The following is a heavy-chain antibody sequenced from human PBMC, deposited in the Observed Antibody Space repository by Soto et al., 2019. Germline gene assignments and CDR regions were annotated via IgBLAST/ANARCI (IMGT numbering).Heavy chain of an antibody. V-gene: IGHV4-59*01. CDR2: IYYSGST. CDR1: GGSISSYY. J-gene: IGHJ6*02. CDR3: ARDPWGDGQADV. Sequence: SETLSLTCTVSGGSISSYYWSWIRQPPGKGLEWIGYIYYSGSTNYNPSLKSRVTISVDTSKNQFSLKLSSVTAADTAVYYCARDPWGDGQADVWGQGTTVTVSS. D-gene: IGHD2-21*01.